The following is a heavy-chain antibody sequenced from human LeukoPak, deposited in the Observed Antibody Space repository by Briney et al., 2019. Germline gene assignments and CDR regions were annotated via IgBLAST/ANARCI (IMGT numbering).Heavy chain of an antibody. J-gene: IGHJ4*02. Sequence: WVRQAPGKGLEWIGRIYYSGSTFYNPSLKSRVTISVDTSKNQLSLRLSSVTAADTAVYYCARHGSTDSFDYWGQGTLVTVSS. V-gene: IGHV4-39*01. CDR2: IYYSGST. D-gene: IGHD5-12*01. CDR3: ARHGSTDSFDY.